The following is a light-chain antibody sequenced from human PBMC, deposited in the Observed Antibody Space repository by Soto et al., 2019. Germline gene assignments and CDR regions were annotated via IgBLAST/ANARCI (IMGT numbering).Light chain of an antibody. Sequence: DIQMTQSPSTLSASVGDRVTITCRASESISTWLAWYQQKPGKAPKLLIYKASSLESGVPSRFSGSGSGTEFTLTSSSLQPDDFATYYCQQYNSYLYTFGQGTKLEIK. CDR3: QQYNSYLYT. V-gene: IGKV1-5*03. CDR2: KAS. J-gene: IGKJ2*01. CDR1: ESISTW.